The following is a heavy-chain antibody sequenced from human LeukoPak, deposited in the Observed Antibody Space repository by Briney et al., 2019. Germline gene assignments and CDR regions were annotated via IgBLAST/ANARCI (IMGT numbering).Heavy chain of an antibody. J-gene: IGHJ4*02. CDR3: ARGLGYSYGRTIQFDY. V-gene: IGHV4-34*01. CDR1: GGSFSGYY. Sequence: SETLSLTCAVYGGSFSGYYWSWIRQPPGKGLEWIGEINHSGSTNYNPSLKSRVTISVATSKKQFSLKLSSVTAADTAVYYCARGLGYSYGRTIQFDYWGQGTLVTVSS. CDR2: INHSGST. D-gene: IGHD5-18*01.